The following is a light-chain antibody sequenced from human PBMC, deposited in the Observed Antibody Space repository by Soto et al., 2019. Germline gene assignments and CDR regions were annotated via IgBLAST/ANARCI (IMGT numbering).Light chain of an antibody. CDR3: QQANGFPVT. Sequence: DIQLTQSPSSVSASVGDRVTITCRASQGVSSWLAWYQQKPGKAPKLLIYAVSSLQSGVPARFSGSGSGTDFTLTISSLQPDDFPTYYCQQANGFPVTFGGGTRVEIK. V-gene: IGKV1-12*01. J-gene: IGKJ4*01. CDR2: AVS. CDR1: QGVSSW.